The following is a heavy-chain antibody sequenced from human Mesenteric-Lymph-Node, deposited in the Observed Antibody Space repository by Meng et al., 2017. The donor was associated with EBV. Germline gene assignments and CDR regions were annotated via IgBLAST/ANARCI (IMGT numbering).Heavy chain of an antibody. CDR1: GYTFTGYY. Sequence: QVELVKPGGEVKKPGASVKVSCKASGYTFTGYYIHWVRQAPGQGLEWMGWINPNTGGTKYAQKFQGWVTLTRDTSISTAYMELSRLRSDDTAVYYCARGRYELIWGLFDPWGQGTLVTVSS. J-gene: IGHJ5*02. D-gene: IGHD1-1*01. CDR3: ARGRYELIWGLFDP. CDR2: INPNTGGT. V-gene: IGHV1-2*04.